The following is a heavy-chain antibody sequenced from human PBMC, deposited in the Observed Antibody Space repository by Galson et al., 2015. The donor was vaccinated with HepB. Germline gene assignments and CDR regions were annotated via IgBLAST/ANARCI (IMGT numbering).Heavy chain of an antibody. CDR3: ARRQIYGSGGYGMGV. J-gene: IGHJ6*02. CDR2: IYPRASET. Sequence: QSGAEVKKPGESLKISCEGSGYRFSMYWIAWVRQMPGRGPEWMGSIYPRASETRYSPTFQGQVTISVDKSITTAYLQLSSLKASDTAMYYCARRQIYGSGGYGMGVWGQGATGPVSS. D-gene: IGHD2-15*01. CDR1: GYRFSMYW. V-gene: IGHV5-51*01.